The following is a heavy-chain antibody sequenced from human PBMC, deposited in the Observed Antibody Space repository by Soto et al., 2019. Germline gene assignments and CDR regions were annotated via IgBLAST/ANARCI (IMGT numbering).Heavy chain of an antibody. V-gene: IGHV3-9*01. CDR2: ISFNSGSM. J-gene: IGHJ6*02. CDR3: AKDLPLFSGDYYGMDV. D-gene: IGHD3-3*01. CDR1: GFTFENYA. Sequence: GGSLRLSCAASGFTFENYAIHWGRQAPGKSLEWVSGISFNSGSMGYADSVKGRFTISRDNAKNSLYLQMNSLRAEDTALYYCAKDLPLFSGDYYGMDVWGQGTTVTVSS.